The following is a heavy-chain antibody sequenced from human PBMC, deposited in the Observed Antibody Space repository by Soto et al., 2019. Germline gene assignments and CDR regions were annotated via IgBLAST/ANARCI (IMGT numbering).Heavy chain of an antibody. Sequence: PGGSLRLSCAASGFTFSSYGMHWVRQAPGKGLEWVAVISYDGSNKYYADTVKGRYTISRDNSKNTLYLQMNSLRAEDTSVYYCAKSPRRSRAAILYYFDYWGQGTLVTVSS. J-gene: IGHJ4*02. CDR3: AKSPRRSRAAILYYFDY. CDR2: ISYDGSNK. CDR1: GFTFSSYG. V-gene: IGHV3-30*18. D-gene: IGHD2-2*02.